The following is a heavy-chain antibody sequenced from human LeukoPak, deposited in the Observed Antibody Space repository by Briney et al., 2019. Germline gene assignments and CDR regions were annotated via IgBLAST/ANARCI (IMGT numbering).Heavy chain of an antibody. Sequence: GVLSLSCQASGFTFSSYEIDWVRQPPGKGLGWVAHISSSGSTLYYPDSVKGRFTISRDNAKNSLYLQMNSLTAADTAVYYCAKLGVSMIGGVWGKGTTVTISS. CDR3: AKLGVSMIGGV. CDR2: ISSSGSTL. V-gene: IGHV3-48*03. D-gene: IGHD3-10*02. J-gene: IGHJ6*04. CDR1: GFTFSSYE.